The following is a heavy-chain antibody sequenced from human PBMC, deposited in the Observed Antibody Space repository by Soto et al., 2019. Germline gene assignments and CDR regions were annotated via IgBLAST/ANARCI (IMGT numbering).Heavy chain of an antibody. CDR3: ARERDGGAAFDI. Sequence: QVQLQESGPGLVKPPQTLYLTCIVSGGSISSGGYCWSWLRHHPGKGLEWIGYTYYSGSTYYNPSLKSRATISADTSKNQFSLKLSSVTAADTAVYYCARERDGGAAFDIWGQGTMVIVSS. V-gene: IGHV4-31*03. CDR2: TYYSGST. J-gene: IGHJ3*02. D-gene: IGHD2-21*01. CDR1: GGSISSGGYC.